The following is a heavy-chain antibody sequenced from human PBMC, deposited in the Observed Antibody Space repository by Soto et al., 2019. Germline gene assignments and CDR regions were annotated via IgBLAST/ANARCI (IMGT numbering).Heavy chain of an antibody. D-gene: IGHD6-13*01. CDR3: ATPDLQQLVPSDAFDI. CDR1: GYTLTELS. Sequence: ASVKVSCKVSGYTLTELSIHWVRQAPGKGLEWMGGFDPEDGETIYAQKFQGRVTMTEDTSTDTAYMELSSLRSEDTAVYYCATPDLQQLVPSDAFDIWGQGTMVTVSS. V-gene: IGHV1-24*01. CDR2: FDPEDGET. J-gene: IGHJ3*02.